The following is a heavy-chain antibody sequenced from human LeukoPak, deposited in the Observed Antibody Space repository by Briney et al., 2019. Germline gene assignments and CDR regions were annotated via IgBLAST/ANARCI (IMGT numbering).Heavy chain of an antibody. D-gene: IGHD2-2*01. V-gene: IGHV3-23*01. J-gene: IGHJ6*02. CDR2: ISGSGGST. CDR3: AKDLLYCSSTSCHPIAGMDV. Sequence: PGGSLRLSCAASGFTFSSYAMSWVRQAPGKGLEWVSAISGSGGSTYYADSVKGWFTISRDNSKNTLYLQMNSLRAEDTAVYYCAKDLLYCSSTSCHPIAGMDVRGQGTTVTVSS. CDR1: GFTFSSYA.